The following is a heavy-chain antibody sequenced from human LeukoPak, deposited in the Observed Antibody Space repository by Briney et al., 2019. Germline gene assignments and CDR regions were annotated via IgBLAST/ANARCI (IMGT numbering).Heavy chain of an antibody. Sequence: GGSLRLSCAASGFTFSSFAMNWVRQAPGKGLEWVSSISGSGDSTYYVDSVKGRFTISRDISKNTLYLQMNSLRAEDTALYYCAKERGYSGSSLDYWGQGTLLTVSS. J-gene: IGHJ4*02. CDR3: AKERGYSGSSLDY. D-gene: IGHD1-26*01. CDR2: ISGSGDST. CDR1: GFTFSSFA. V-gene: IGHV3-23*01.